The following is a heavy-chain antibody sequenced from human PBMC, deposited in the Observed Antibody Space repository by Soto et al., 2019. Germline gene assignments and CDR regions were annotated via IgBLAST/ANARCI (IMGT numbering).Heavy chain of an antibody. Sequence: PSETLSLTCTVSGGSISSGDCYWSWIRQPPGKGLEWIGYIYYSGSTYYNPSLKSRVTISVDTSKNQFSLKLSSVTAADTAVYYCARVDYDFWSGYYNFDYWGQGTLVTVSS. V-gene: IGHV4-30-4*01. D-gene: IGHD3-3*01. CDR1: GGSISSGDCY. CDR2: IYYSGST. J-gene: IGHJ4*02. CDR3: ARVDYDFWSGYYNFDY.